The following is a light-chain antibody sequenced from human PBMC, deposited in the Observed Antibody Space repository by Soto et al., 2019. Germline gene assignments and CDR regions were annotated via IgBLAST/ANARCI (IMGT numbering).Light chain of an antibody. CDR3: QQYHIWPSWT. J-gene: IGKJ1*01. CDR2: GAS. Sequence: EIVLTQSPATLSVSLGESATLSCRASQSVSLSLAWFQMRPGQPPRLLIYGASTRATDIPARFSGSGSGTDFTLTISSLQSEDFAVYFCQQYHIWPSWTFGQGTKVEHK. V-gene: IGKV3-15*01. CDR1: QSVSLS.